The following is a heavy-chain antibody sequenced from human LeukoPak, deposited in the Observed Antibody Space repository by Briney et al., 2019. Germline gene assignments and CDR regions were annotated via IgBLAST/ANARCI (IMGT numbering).Heavy chain of an antibody. V-gene: IGHV3-23*01. CDR2: VTGTGGNT. J-gene: IGHJ4*02. Sequence: GGSLRLSCEGSGFTLDSYAMSWVRQSPGKGLEWVSAVTGTGGNTYHADSVKDRFTISRDNSKNTVYLQMNSLRAEDTAIYYCAKVHGSGSYRFDFWGQGTLVTVSS. CDR3: AKVHGSGSYRFDF. D-gene: IGHD3-10*01. CDR1: GFTLDSYA.